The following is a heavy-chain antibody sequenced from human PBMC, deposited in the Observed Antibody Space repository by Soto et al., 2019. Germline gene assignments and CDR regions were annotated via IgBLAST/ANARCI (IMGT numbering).Heavy chain of an antibody. CDR3: ATAGVITTEAPQWLDP. Sequence: GSLRLSCAASGFTFSDYSMSLIRQAPWKGLEWVSYIGRRGTTIYYADSVKGRFTISRDNAKNLVFLQMNSLRAEDTALYYCATAGVITTEAPQWLDPWGRGPLMTFSS. V-gene: IGHV3-11*01. D-gene: IGHD1-1*01. CDR1: GFTFSDYS. J-gene: IGHJ5*02. CDR2: IGRRGTTI.